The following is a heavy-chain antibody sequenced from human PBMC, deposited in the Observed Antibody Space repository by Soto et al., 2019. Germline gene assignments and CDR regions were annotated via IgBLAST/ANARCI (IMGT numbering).Heavy chain of an antibody. CDR2: IIPIFGTA. CDR1: GGTFSSYA. D-gene: IGHD2-2*01. J-gene: IGHJ6*02. V-gene: IGHV1-69*06. CDR3: ARDRGEYCSSTSCEYYYGMDV. Sequence: SVKVSCKASGGTFSSYAISWVRQAPGQGLEWMGGIIPIFGTANYAQKYQGRVTITADKSTSTDYMELSSLRSEDAAVYYCARDRGEYCSSTSCEYYYGMDVWGQGTTVTVSS.